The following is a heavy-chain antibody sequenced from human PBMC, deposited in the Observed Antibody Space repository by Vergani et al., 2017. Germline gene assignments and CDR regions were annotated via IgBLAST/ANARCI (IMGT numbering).Heavy chain of an antibody. CDR1: GFTFSSYA. Sequence: EVQLLESGGGLVQPGGSLRLSCAASGFTFSSYAMSWVRQAPGKGLEWVSAISGSGGSTYYADPVKGRFTISRDNSKNTLYLQMNSLRAEDTAVYYCARHSGYYYGSNSQDDYWGQGTLVTVSS. J-gene: IGHJ4*02. CDR2: ISGSGGST. CDR3: ARHSGYYYGSNSQDDY. D-gene: IGHD3-22*01. V-gene: IGHV3-23*01.